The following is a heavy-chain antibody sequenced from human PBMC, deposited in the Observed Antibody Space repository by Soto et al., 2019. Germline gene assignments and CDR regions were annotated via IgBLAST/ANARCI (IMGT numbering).Heavy chain of an antibody. D-gene: IGHD3-3*01. CDR3: ARSPNYDFWSGYYSSYYYYGMDV. CDR2: IYPGDSDT. J-gene: IGHJ6*02. CDR1: GYSFTIYC. V-gene: IGHV5-51*01. Sequence: GESLKISCNGSGYSFTIYCIGWVLQMPGKGLDWMWIIYPGDSDTRYSPSFQGQVTISADKSISTAYLQWSSLKASDTAMYYCARSPNYDFWSGYYSSYYYYGMDVWGQGTTVTVSS.